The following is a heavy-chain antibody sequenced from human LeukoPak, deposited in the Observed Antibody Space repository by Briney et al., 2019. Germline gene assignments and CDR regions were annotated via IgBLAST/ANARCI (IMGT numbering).Heavy chain of an antibody. Sequence: SETLSLTCAVYGGSFSGYYWSWIRQPPGKGLEWIGEINHSGNTNYNPSLKSRVTISVDTSKNQFSLKLSSVTAADTAVYYCARELKPDSSGWNWFDPWGQGTLVTVSS. J-gene: IGHJ5*02. CDR1: GGSFSGYY. D-gene: IGHD6-19*01. CDR2: INHSGNT. CDR3: ARELKPDSSGWNWFDP. V-gene: IGHV4-34*01.